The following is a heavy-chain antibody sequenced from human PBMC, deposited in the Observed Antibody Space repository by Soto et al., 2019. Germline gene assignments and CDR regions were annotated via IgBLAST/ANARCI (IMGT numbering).Heavy chain of an antibody. CDR2: INAGNGNT. Sequence: RRWVRQAPGQRLEWMGWINAGNGNTKYSQKFQGRVTITRDTSASTAYMELSSLRSEVTAVYYCPRGMYTIAYRVQGTLVLVSS. V-gene: IGHV1-3*01. J-gene: IGHJ4*02. D-gene: IGHD1-1*01. CDR3: PRGMYTIAY.